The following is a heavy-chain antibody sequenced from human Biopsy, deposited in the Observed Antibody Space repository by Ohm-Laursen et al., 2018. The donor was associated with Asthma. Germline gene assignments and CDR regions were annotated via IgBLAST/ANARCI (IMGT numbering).Heavy chain of an antibody. J-gene: IGHJ4*02. CDR2: ITFDGSTQ. D-gene: IGHD6-13*01. Sequence: SLRLSCAASGRHFGSYNMHWARQAPGKGLEWVAVITFDGSTQHYGDSVKGRFTISRDNSKNMLFLQMNSLRAKDTAVYHCLRDTLGYYFDIWGQGTQVTVSS. CDR1: GRHFGSYN. CDR3: LRDTLGYYFDI. V-gene: IGHV3-30-3*01.